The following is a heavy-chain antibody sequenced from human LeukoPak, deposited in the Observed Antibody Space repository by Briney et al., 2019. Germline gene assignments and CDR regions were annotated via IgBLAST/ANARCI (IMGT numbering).Heavy chain of an antibody. CDR2: ISWNSGSI. J-gene: IGHJ3*02. V-gene: IGHV3-9*01. D-gene: IGHD1-26*01. CDR3: AKDMGRELASAFDI. CDR1: GFTFDDYA. Sequence: PGRSLRLSCAASGFTFDDYAMHWVRQAPGKGLEWVSGISWNSGSIGYADSVKGRFTISRDNAKNSLYLQMNSLRAEDTALYYCAKDMGRELASAFDIWGQGTMVTVSS.